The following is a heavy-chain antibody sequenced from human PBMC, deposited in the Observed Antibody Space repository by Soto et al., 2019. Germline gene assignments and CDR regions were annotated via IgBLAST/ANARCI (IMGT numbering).Heavy chain of an antibody. J-gene: IGHJ3*02. CDR1: GFTFSNAW. D-gene: IGHD5-12*01. CDR3: TTLTGYSGYDPWAFDI. CDR2: IKSKTDGGTT. Sequence: EVQLVESGGGLVKPGGSLRLSCAASGFTFSNAWMSWVRQAPGKGLEWVGRIKSKTDGGTTDYAAPVKGRFTISRDDSKNTLYLQMYSLKTEDTAVYYCTTLTGYSGYDPWAFDIWGQGTMVTVSS. V-gene: IGHV3-15*01.